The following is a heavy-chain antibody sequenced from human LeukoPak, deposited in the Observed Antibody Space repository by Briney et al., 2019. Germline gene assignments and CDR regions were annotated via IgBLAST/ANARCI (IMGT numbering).Heavy chain of an antibody. V-gene: IGHV3-21*01. CDR3: ARAADYGGNLDY. J-gene: IGHJ4*02. CDR1: GFTFSSYS. D-gene: IGHD4-23*01. Sequence: SGGSLRLSCAASGFTFSSYSMNWVRQAPGKGLEWVSSISSSSSYIYYADSVKGRFTISRDDAKNSLYLQMNSLRAEDTAVYYCARAADYGGNLDYWGQGTLVTVSS. CDR2: ISSSSSYI.